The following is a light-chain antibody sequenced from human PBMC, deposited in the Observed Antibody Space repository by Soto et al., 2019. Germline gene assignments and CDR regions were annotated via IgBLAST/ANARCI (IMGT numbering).Light chain of an antibody. CDR3: SSSAASNNFYFV. CDR2: EVT. J-gene: IGLJ3*02. Sequence: QSAPTQPPSASGSPGQSVTISCTGTSSDVGGYNYVSWYQQYPGRAPKLMIYEVTKRPSGVPDRFSGSKSGNTASLTVSGLQAEDEADYYCSSSAASNNFYFVFGGGTKLTVL. CDR1: SSDVGGYNY. V-gene: IGLV2-8*01.